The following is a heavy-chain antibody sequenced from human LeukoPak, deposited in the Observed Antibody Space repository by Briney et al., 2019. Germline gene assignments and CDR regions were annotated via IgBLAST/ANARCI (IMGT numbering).Heavy chain of an antibody. V-gene: IGHV3-48*04. CDR3: ARAKWLGSYWYFDL. Sequence: PGGSLRLSCAASGFTFSSYSMNWVRQAPGKGLEWVSYISSSSSTIYYADSVKGRFTISRDNAKNTLYLQMNSLRAEDTAVYYCARAKWLGSYWYFDLWGRGTLVTVSS. CDR2: ISSSSSTI. CDR1: GFTFSSYS. D-gene: IGHD6-19*01. J-gene: IGHJ2*01.